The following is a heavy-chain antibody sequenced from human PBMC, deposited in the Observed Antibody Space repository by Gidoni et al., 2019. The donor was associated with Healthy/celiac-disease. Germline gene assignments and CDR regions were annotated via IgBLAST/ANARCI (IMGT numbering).Heavy chain of an antibody. V-gene: IGHV1-18*01. Sequence: QVQLVQSGAEVKKPGASVQVSCKASGYTFTSYGIGWVRQAPGQGLEWMGWISAYNGNTNYAQKLQGRVTMTTDTSTSTAYMELRSLRSDDTAVYYCAREGGYDYVWGSYADAFDIWGQGTMVTVSS. CDR1: GYTFTSYG. J-gene: IGHJ3*02. CDR3: AREGGYDYVWGSYADAFDI. CDR2: ISAYNGNT. D-gene: IGHD3-16*01.